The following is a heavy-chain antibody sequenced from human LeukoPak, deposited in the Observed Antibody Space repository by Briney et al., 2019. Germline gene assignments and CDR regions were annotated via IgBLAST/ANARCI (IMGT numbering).Heavy chain of an antibody. D-gene: IGHD6-13*01. CDR2: ISWNSGSI. V-gene: IGHV3-9*01. J-gene: IGHJ4*02. CDR3: AKDKNRFSISSYDFDY. Sequence: PGGSLTLSCAASGFTFYDYAMHWVRQPPGKGLEWVAGISWNSGSIGYADSVKGRFTISRDNAKNSLYLQMTSLRAEDTALYYCAKDKNRFSISSYDFDYWGKGTLVTVSS. CDR1: GFTFYDYA.